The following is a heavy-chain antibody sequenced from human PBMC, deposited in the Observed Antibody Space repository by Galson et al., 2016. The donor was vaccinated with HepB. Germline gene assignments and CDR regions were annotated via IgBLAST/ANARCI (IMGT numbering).Heavy chain of an antibody. CDR2: TIYDGSKT. D-gene: IGHD4-23*01. CDR3: ARDPKVDTVVSRREYHYYGMVV. CDR1: GSSFSSSA. V-gene: IGHV3-30*04. J-gene: IGHJ6*02. Sequence: SLRLSCAGQGSSFSSSAIHWVRQAPGKGLEWVAVTIYDGSKTYYADSVKGRFTISRDNSKNTLYLQMNSLRPEDSAVYYCARDPKVDTVVSRREYHYYGMVVWGQGTTVTVSS.